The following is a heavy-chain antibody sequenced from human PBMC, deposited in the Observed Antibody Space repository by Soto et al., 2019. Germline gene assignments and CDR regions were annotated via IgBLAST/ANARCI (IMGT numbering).Heavy chain of an antibody. D-gene: IGHD3-9*01. V-gene: IGHV3-7*01. CDR3: ARLSLLRYFDWLLSDRWDRYYFDY. Sequence: GGSLRLSCAASGFTFSSYWMSWVRQAPGKGLEWVANIKQDGSEKYYVDSVKGRFTISRDNAKNSLYLQMNSLRAEDTAVYYCARLSLLRYFDWLLSDRWDRYYFDYWGQGTLVTVSS. CDR2: IKQDGSEK. CDR1: GFTFSSYW. J-gene: IGHJ4*02.